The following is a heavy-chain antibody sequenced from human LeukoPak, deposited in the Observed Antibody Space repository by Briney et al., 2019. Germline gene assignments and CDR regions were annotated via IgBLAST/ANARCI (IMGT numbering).Heavy chain of an antibody. V-gene: IGHV1-18*01. D-gene: IGHD3-10*01. CDR2: ISAYNGNT. CDR3: ARNGVWFGELAMGDY. Sequence: GASVKVSCKASGYTFTSYGVSWVRQAPGQGLEWMGWISAYNGNTNYAQKLQGRVTMTTDTSTSTAYMELRSLRSDDTAVYYCARNGVWFGELAMGDYWGQGTLVTVSS. CDR1: GYTFTSYG. J-gene: IGHJ4*02.